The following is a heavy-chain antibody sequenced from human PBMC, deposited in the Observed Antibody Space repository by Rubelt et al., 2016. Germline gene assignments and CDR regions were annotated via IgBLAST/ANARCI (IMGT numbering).Heavy chain of an antibody. Sequence: QVTLKESGPALVKPTQTLTLTCTFSGFSLSTTKMCVSWIRQPPGKALEWLARIDWDDDKYYSTSLKTRLTIPKDTTKNQGILTLTNMDPGDTATYDCARYITTCEACDSWGQGTMVTVSS. V-gene: IGHV2-70*15. CDR2: IDWDDDK. CDR3: ARYITTCEACDS. D-gene: IGHD3-10*01. CDR1: GFSLSTTKMC. J-gene: IGHJ3*02.